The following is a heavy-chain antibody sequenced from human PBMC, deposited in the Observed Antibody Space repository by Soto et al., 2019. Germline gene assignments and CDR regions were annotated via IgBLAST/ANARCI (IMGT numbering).Heavy chain of an antibody. CDR1: GYTFTSYG. CDR3: ARDFDPDFSSSWAYYYYYYMDV. V-gene: IGHV1-18*01. J-gene: IGHJ6*03. CDR2: ISAYNGNT. Sequence: ASVKVSCKASGYTFTSYGISWVRQAPGQGLEWMGWISAYNGNTNYAQKLQGRVTMTTDTSTSTAYMELRSLRSDDTAVYYCARDFDPDFSSSWAYYYYYYMDVWGKGTTVPVSS. D-gene: IGHD6-13*01.